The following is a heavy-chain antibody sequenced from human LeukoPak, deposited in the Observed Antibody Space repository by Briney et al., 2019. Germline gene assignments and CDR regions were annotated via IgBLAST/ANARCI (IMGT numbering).Heavy chain of an antibody. J-gene: IGHJ5*02. CDR1: GFTFTDYW. D-gene: IGHD3-10*01. V-gene: IGHV4-4*07. Sequence: GSLRLSCTTSGFTFTDYWMTWIRQPAGKGLEWIGRIYTSGSTDYNPSLKSRVTMSVDTSKNQFSLKLSSVTAADTAVYYCARDSGTTGEVKFDPWGQGTLVTVSS. CDR2: IYTSGST. CDR3: ARDSGTTGEVKFDP.